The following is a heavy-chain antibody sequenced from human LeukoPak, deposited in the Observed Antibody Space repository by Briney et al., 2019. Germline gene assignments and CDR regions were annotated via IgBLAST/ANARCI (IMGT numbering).Heavy chain of an antibody. V-gene: IGHV1-18*01. Sequence: ASVKVSCKASGYTFSSDGISWVRQAPGQGLEWMGWISAYNGNTNYAQKLQGRVTMTTDTSTSTAYMELRSLRSDDTAVYYCARFGYCSSTSCPNWFDPWGQGTLVTVSS. CDR1: GYTFSSDG. J-gene: IGHJ5*02. D-gene: IGHD2-2*03. CDR2: ISAYNGNT. CDR3: ARFGYCSSTSCPNWFDP.